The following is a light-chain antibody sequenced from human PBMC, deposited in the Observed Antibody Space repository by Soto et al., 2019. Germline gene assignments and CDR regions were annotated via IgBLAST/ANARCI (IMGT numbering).Light chain of an antibody. CDR2: RAS. CDR3: QQYGRFLN. CDR1: QSIGAA. Sequence: DIQMTQSPSTLSAYVGDRVTITCRASQSIGAALACYQQKPGKAPNLLIYRASTLESGVPSRFSGSGSGTDFTLAISTLQPDDFATYYCQQYGRFLNFGQVT. J-gene: IGKJ2*01. V-gene: IGKV1-5*03.